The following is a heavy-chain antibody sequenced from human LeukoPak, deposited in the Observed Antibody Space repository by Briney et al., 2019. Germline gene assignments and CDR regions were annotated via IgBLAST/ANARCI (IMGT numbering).Heavy chain of an antibody. CDR1: GFTFSSYT. Sequence: PGGSLRLSCAASGFTFSSYTIHWVRQAPGKGLEWVAFISYDGSSKYYADSVKGRFTISRDNSKNTLYLQMNSLRAEDTAVYYCARDLAQFDIWGQGTMVTVSS. J-gene: IGHJ3*02. V-gene: IGHV3-30-3*01. CDR2: ISYDGSSK. CDR3: ARDLAQFDI.